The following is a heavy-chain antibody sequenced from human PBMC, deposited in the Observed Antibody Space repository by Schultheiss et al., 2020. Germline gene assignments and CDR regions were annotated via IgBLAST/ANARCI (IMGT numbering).Heavy chain of an antibody. D-gene: IGHD3-16*01. CDR2: INQDGSEK. Sequence: GGSLRLSCAASRFTFTNYWMSWVRQAPGKGLEWVANINQDGSEKHYVDSVKGRFTISRDNTKNSLYLQMNSLRAEDTAVYYCARDGLGLIYYYGMDVWGQGTTVTVSS. J-gene: IGHJ6*02. CDR3: ARDGLGLIYYYGMDV. CDR1: RFTFTNYW. V-gene: IGHV3-7*01.